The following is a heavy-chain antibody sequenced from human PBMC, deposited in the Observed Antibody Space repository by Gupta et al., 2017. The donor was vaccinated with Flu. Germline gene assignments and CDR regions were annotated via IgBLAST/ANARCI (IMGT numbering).Heavy chain of an antibody. D-gene: IGHD3-10*01. V-gene: IGHV4-34*01. CDR3: ARGARAEYFGSGSQDY. CDR2: INHSGST. J-gene: IGHJ4*02. Sequence: PPGKWLEWSGKINHSGSTNCNPYLKSRVTMSTDTSNNQFSLKLIAVTAADTAVYYCARGARAEYFGSGSQDYWGQGILVTVSS.